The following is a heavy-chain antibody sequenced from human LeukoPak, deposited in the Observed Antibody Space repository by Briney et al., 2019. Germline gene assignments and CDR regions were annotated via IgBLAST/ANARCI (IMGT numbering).Heavy chain of an antibody. J-gene: IGHJ5*02. CDR1: GGSISSSSYY. V-gene: IGHV4-39*01. CDR3: ASRWGDYYDSSGYYYPSVNWFDP. CDR2: ICYSGST. Sequence: SETLSLTCTVSGGSISSSSYYWGWIRQPPGKGLEWIGSICYSGSTYYNPSLKSRVTISVDTSKNQFSLKLSSVTAADTAVYYCASRWGDYYDSSGYYYPSVNWFDPWGQGTLVTVSS. D-gene: IGHD3-22*01.